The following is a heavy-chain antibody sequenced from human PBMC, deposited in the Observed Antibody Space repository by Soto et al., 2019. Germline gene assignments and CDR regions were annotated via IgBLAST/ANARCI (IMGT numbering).Heavy chain of an antibody. Sequence: EVQLVESGGGLTQPGGSLRLSCVVSGFIVSRSHMMWVRQAPGKGLEGVSVIYNHGQINYVDPVKGRFTIARDNSKNTIYLQMNSLKVEDTAVYYCVRVTGAERRWGQGALVTVSS. V-gene: IGHV3-53*01. J-gene: IGHJ4*02. CDR2: IYNHGQI. D-gene: IGHD7-27*01. CDR1: GFIVSRSH. CDR3: VRVTGAERR.